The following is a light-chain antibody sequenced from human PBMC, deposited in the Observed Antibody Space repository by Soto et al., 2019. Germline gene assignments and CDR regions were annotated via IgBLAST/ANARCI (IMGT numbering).Light chain of an antibody. Sequence: DVPLTQSPSSVSASVGDRVTISCRASPYIGTWLAWYQQKPGKAPKLMINAASTLQSGVPSRFGGSGSGTDFTLTISSLQPEDFATYYCQQASSFPLTFGGGTKVDVK. CDR3: QQASSFPLT. CDR1: PYIGTW. V-gene: IGKV1-12*01. CDR2: AAS. J-gene: IGKJ4*01.